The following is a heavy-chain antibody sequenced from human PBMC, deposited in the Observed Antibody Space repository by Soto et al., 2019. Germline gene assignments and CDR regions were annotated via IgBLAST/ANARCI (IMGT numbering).Heavy chain of an antibody. V-gene: IGHV3-23*01. D-gene: IGHD1-1*01. CDR1: GLPFSSYA. CDR2: ISGSGFRT. Sequence: GGSLRLSCTASGLPFSSYAISWVRQSPGEGLEWVSGISGSGFRTYSADSVKGRFTISRDNSKNTLYPQMNRLRAEDTAIYYCAKDAAEVPTISPFEYWGQGTLVTVSS. J-gene: IGHJ4*02. CDR3: AKDAAEVPTISPFEY.